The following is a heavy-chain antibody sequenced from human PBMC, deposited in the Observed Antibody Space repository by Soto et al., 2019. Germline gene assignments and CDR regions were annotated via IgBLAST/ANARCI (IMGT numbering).Heavy chain of an antibody. CDR2: IYYSGST. CDR1: GGSISSSSYY. Sequence: PSETLSLTCTVSGGSISSSSYYWGWIRQPPGKGVEWIGSIYYSGSTYYNPSLKSRVTISVDTSKNQFSLKLSSVTAADTAVYYCAKIGYCSGGSCYYFDYWGQGTLVTVSS. CDR3: AKIGYCSGGSCYYFDY. D-gene: IGHD2-15*01. V-gene: IGHV4-39*01. J-gene: IGHJ4*02.